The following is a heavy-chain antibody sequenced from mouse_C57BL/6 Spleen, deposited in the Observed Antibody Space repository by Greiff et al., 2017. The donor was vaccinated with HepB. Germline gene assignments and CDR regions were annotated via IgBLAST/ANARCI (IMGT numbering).Heavy chain of an antibody. CDR3: ARTGGSTFDY. CDR1: GYTFTSYW. J-gene: IGHJ2*01. D-gene: IGHD3-2*02. Sequence: QVQLQQPGAELVRPGSSVKLSCKASGYTFTSYWMHWVKQRPIQGLEWIGNIDPSDSETHYNQKFKDKATLTVDKSSSTAYLQRSSLTSEDSAVYYCARTGGSTFDYWGQGTTPTVSS. V-gene: IGHV1-52*01. CDR2: IDPSDSET.